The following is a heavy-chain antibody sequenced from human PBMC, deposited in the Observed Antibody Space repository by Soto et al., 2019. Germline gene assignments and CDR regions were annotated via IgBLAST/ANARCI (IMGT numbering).Heavy chain of an antibody. Sequence: ASVKVYCKASGYTVTSYYMHWVRQAPGQGLEWMGWISAYNGNTNYAQKLQGRVTMTTDTSTSTAYMELRSLRSDDTAVYYCAGYYLTYYYYGMDVWGQGTTVTVSS. V-gene: IGHV1-18*04. D-gene: IGHD3-22*01. J-gene: IGHJ6*02. CDR2: ISAYNGNT. CDR3: AGYYLTYYYYGMDV. CDR1: GYTVTSYY.